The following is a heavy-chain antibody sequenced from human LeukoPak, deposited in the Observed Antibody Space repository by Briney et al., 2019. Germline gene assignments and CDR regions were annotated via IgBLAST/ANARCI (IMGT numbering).Heavy chain of an antibody. CDR1: GFTFSGYD. CDR3: GRAFPPLRTSSAGDL. CDR2: ISYLSSHV. V-gene: IGHV3-21*01. Sequence: GGSLRLSCSASGFTFSGYDMNWVRQAPGKGLEWVSSISYLSSHVYYGDSVKGRFSISRDNAKNSLYLQMNSLRAEDTAIYYCGRAFPPLRTSSAGDLWGQGILVTVSS. J-gene: IGHJ4*02. D-gene: IGHD3-16*01.